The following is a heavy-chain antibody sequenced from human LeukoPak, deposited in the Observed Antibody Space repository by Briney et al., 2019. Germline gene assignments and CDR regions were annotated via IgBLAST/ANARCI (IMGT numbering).Heavy chain of an antibody. Sequence: GGSLRLSCAASGFTFSGYAMNWVRQAPGRELEWVSSISPSSHAIFGADSVKGRFTISRDNAKNSLYLQMNSLRAEDTAVYYCARDPTQWLRYGYFDYWGQGILVTVSS. CDR1: GFTFSGYA. D-gene: IGHD5-12*01. CDR2: ISPSSHAI. V-gene: IGHV3-21*01. J-gene: IGHJ4*02. CDR3: ARDPTQWLRYGYFDY.